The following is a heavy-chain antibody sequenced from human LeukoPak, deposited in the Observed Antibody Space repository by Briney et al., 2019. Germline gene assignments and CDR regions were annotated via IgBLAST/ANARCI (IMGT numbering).Heavy chain of an antibody. Sequence: GGSLRLSCAASGFTFSNYGMHWVRQAPGKGLEWVAVTWYDGSNEYYADSVKGRFTIFRDNSKNTLYLQMHSLRAEGTAIYYCAANFDFWGQGTLVTVSS. V-gene: IGHV3-33*01. CDR2: TWYDGSNE. CDR1: GFTFSNYG. CDR3: AANFDF. J-gene: IGHJ4*02.